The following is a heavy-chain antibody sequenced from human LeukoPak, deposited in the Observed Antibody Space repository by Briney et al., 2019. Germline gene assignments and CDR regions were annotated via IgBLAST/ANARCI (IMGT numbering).Heavy chain of an antibody. V-gene: IGHV3-21*01. CDR2: ISSSSSYI. Sequence: PGGSLRLSCVASGFTFSDSWMSWVRQAPGKGLEWVSSISSSSSYIYYADSVKGRFTISRDNAKNSLYLQMNSLRAEDTAVYYCAYRGATTLDAFDIWGQGTMVTVSS. CDR1: GFTFSDSW. D-gene: IGHD1-26*01. J-gene: IGHJ3*02. CDR3: AYRGATTLDAFDI.